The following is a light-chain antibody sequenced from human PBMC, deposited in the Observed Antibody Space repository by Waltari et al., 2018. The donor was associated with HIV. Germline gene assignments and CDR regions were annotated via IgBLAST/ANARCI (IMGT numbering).Light chain of an antibody. CDR3: QQYGTLPVT. CDR1: QSVSSNY. CDR2: GVS. Sequence: EIVLTQSPGTLSLSPGEGATLSCRASQSVSSNYLAWYRQKPGQAPRLLIYGVSYRAAAIPDRFSGSGSGTDFTLSINSLEPEDFAVYYCQQYGTLPVTFGGGTKVEIK. V-gene: IGKV3-20*01. J-gene: IGKJ4*01.